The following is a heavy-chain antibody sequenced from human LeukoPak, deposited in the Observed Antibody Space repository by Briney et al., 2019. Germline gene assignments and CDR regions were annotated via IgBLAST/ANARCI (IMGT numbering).Heavy chain of an antibody. CDR2: VTIDVRET. J-gene: IGHJ6*03. CDR1: AFIVVSYW. V-gene: IGHV3-7*01. D-gene: IGHD3-16*02. CDR3: AREDVWGSYPRNHYYMAV. Sequence: RSPRLACSAAAFIVVSYWTGAGPPAPRGRGWRGANVTIDVRETYYVGSVKGRFTISRDNAKNSLYLQMNSLRAEHTAVHYCAREDVWGSYPRNHYYMAVWGKGNPVT.